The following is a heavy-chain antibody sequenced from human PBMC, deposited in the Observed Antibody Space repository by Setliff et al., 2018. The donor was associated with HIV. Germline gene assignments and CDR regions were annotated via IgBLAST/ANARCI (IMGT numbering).Heavy chain of an antibody. Sequence: SETLSLTCTVSGGSISSYYWSWIRQPAGKGLEWIGRIYTSGSTNYNPSLKSRVTMSVDTSKNQFSLKLSSVTAADTDVYYCARSLIVPAALGDYFDYWGQGTLVTV. CDR1: GGSISSYY. J-gene: IGHJ4*02. CDR3: ARSLIVPAALGDYFDY. V-gene: IGHV4-4*07. CDR2: IYTSGST. D-gene: IGHD2-2*01.